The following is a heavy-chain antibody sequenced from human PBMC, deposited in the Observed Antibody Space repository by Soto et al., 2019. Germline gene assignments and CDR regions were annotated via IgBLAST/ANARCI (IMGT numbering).Heavy chain of an antibody. D-gene: IGHD4-17*01. J-gene: IGHJ5*01. V-gene: IGHV3-33*01. CDR3: ARDDDYDDNGLDS. CDR2: IVREGSEK. Sequence: SGGSLRLSCAASGFAFSSLGMHWVRQAPGKGLEWVAVIVREGSEKHYADSVKGRFTISRDNSKNTLYLEMNSLRAEDTAVYYCARDDDYDDNGLDSWGQGTLVTVSS. CDR1: GFAFSSLG.